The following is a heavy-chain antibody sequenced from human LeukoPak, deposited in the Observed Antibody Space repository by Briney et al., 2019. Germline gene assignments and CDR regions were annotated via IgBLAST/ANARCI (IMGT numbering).Heavy chain of an antibody. D-gene: IGHD1-14*01. V-gene: IGHV4-34*01. CDR1: GGSFSGYY. CDR2: INHSGST. CDR3: ARLFRTRDY. Sequence: SETLSLTCAVYGGSFSGYYWSWIRQPPGKGLEWIGEINHSGSTNYNPSLKSRVTISVDTSKNQFSLKLSSVTAADTAVYYCARLFRTRDYWGQGTLVTVSS. J-gene: IGHJ4*02.